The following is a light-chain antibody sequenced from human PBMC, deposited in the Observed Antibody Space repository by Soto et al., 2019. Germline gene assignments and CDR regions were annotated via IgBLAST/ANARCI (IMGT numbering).Light chain of an antibody. CDR2: MAS. Sequence: DIQMTQSPSTLSASVGDRVTITCRASQKIVRWLAWYQQKPGKAPKLLIYMASALETGVPSRFSGSGSGTEFKLTISSLQPDDFATYYCKQYNSYVFTFAPGNRVNLK. CDR3: KQYNSYVFT. J-gene: IGKJ3*01. V-gene: IGKV1-5*03. CDR1: QKIVRW.